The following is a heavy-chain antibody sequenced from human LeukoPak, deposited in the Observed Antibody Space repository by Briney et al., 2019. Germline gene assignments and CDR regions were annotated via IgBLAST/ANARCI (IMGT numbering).Heavy chain of an antibody. CDR1: GFTFSSYW. CDR3: ARVAVYYYDSSGIDY. J-gene: IGHJ4*02. V-gene: IGHV3-7*01. Sequence: GGSLRLSCAASGFTFSSYWMSWVRQAPGKGLEWVANIKQDGSEKYYVDSVKGRFTISRDNAKNSLYLQMNSLRAEDTAVYYCARVAVYYYDSSGIDYWGQGTLVTVSS. D-gene: IGHD3-22*01. CDR2: IKQDGSEK.